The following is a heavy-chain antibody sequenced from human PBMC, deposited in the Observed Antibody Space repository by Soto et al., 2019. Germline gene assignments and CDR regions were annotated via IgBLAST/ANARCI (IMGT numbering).Heavy chain of an antibody. CDR3: ARSPTVTTGLDY. Sequence: ASVKVSCKASGYTFTGYYMHWVRQAPGQGLEWMGWINPNSGGTSYAQKFQGWVTMTRDTSISTAYMELSRLRSDDTAVYYCARSPTVTTGLDYWGQGTLVTVSS. CDR1: GYTFTGYY. CDR2: INPNSGGT. D-gene: IGHD4-17*01. J-gene: IGHJ4*02. V-gene: IGHV1-2*04.